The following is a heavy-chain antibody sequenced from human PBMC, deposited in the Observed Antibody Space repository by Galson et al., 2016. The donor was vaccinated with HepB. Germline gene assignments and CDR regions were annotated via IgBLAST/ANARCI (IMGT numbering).Heavy chain of an antibody. J-gene: IGHJ4*02. CDR3: ARQYGTYFAY. Sequence: CAISGDSVSSNSAAWHWIRQSPSRGLEWLGRTYYRSKWYNDYTVSVKGRITINPDTPKNQFSLQLNSVTPEDTAVYYCARQYGTYFAYWGRGTLVTVSS. D-gene: IGHD4-17*01. CDR2: TYYRSKWYN. CDR1: GDSVSSNSAA. V-gene: IGHV6-1*01.